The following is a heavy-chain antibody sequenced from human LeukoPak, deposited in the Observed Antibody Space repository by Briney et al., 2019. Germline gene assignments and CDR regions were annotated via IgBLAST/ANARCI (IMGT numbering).Heavy chain of an antibody. J-gene: IGHJ6*02. V-gene: IGHV4-59*01. D-gene: IGHD3-22*01. CDR1: GGSISTYY. CDR2: IYYSGST. Sequence: SETLSLTCTVSGGSISTYYWSWIRQPPGNGLEWIGYIYYSGSTDYNPSLKSRVTISVDTSKNQFSLKLSSVTAADTAVYYCARNRGYVYYGMDVWGQGTTVTVSS. CDR3: ARNRGYVYYGMDV.